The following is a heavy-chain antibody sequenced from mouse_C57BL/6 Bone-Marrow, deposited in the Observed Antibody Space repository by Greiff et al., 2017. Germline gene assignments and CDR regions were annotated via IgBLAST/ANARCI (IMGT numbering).Heavy chain of an antibody. CDR1: GYTFTNYW. J-gene: IGHJ3*01. CDR3: ARVDWDVGFAY. CDR2: IYPGGGYT. V-gene: IGHV1-63*01. D-gene: IGHD4-1*01. Sequence: VQLQQSGAELVRPGTSVKMSCKASGYTFTNYWIGWAKQRPGHGLEWIGDIYPGGGYTNYNEKFKGKATLTAVKSSSTAYMQFSSLTSEDSAIYYCARVDWDVGFAYWGQGTLVTVSA.